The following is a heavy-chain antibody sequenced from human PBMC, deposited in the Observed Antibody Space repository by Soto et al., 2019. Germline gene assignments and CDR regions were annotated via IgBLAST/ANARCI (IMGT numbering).Heavy chain of an antibody. V-gene: IGHV4-30-4*01. CDR3: VTGYTFGYQFDY. CDR2: IYDSGST. D-gene: IGHD5-18*01. J-gene: IGHJ4*02. CDR1: GASISSGDYY. Sequence: QVQLQESGPGLVKPSQTLSLTCTVSGASISSGDYYWSWIRQSPGKGLEWIGYIYDSGSTDYNPSLKSRVTISVDTSKNQFSLKLSSVTAADKAVYYCVTGYTFGYQFDYWGQGTLVTVSS.